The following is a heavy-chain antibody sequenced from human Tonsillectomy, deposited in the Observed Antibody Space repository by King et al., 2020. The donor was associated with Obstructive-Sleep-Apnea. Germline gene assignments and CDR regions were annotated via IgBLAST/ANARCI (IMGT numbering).Heavy chain of an antibody. CDR1: GFTLRRYW. CDR3: ARELYGDYGVDY. Sequence: VQLVESGGGLVQPGGSLRLSCSASGFTLRRYWMHWVRQAPGKGLVWVSGIKSDGISTNYADSVKGRFTISRDNAKNTLYLQMNSLRAEDTAIYYCARELYGDYGVDYWGQGTLVTVSS. CDR2: IKSDGIST. D-gene: IGHD4-17*01. V-gene: IGHV3-74*01. J-gene: IGHJ4*02.